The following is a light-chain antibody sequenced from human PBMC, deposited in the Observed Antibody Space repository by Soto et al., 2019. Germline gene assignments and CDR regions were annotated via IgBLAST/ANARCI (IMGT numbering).Light chain of an antibody. Sequence: EIVMTQSPAILSVSQGERATLSCRASQSVSSNLAWYQQKPGQAPRFLIYGAFSRATGIPDRFSGGGSGTDFTLTISKLEPEDLAVYYCQQYGSSPVTVGQGTKVEIK. V-gene: IGKV3-20*01. CDR1: QSVSSN. CDR2: GAF. CDR3: QQYGSSPVT. J-gene: IGKJ1*01.